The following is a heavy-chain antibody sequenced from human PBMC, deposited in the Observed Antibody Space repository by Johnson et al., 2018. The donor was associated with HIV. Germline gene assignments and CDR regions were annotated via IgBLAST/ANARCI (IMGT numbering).Heavy chain of an antibody. Sequence: VQLVESGGGVVQPGGSLRLSCIGSDFALGDYGVHWVRQAPGKGLEWVSAISGSGGSTYYADSVKGRFTISRDNSKNTLYLQMNSLRAEDTAVYYCAKDPGWFGEPGDAFDIWGQGTMVTVSS. J-gene: IGHJ3*02. CDR1: DFALGDYG. CDR3: AKDPGWFGEPGDAFDI. CDR2: ISGSGGST. V-gene: IGHV3-23*04. D-gene: IGHD3-10*01.